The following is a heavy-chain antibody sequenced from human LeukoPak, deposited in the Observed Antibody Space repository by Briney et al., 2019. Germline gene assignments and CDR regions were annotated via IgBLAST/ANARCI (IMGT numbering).Heavy chain of an antibody. CDR2: INSDGSST. Sequence: GGSLRLSCAASGFTFSSYWVHWVRQAPGKGLVWVSRINSDGSSTSYADSVKGRFTISRDNAKNTLYLQMNSLRAEDTAVYYCARADYYDSSGYYYVLDYWGQGTLVTVSS. J-gene: IGHJ4*02. D-gene: IGHD3-22*01. V-gene: IGHV3-74*01. CDR1: GFTFSSYW. CDR3: ARADYYDSSGYYYVLDY.